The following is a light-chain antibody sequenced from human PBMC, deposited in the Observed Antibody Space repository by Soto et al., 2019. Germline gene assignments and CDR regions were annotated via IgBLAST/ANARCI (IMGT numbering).Light chain of an antibody. J-gene: IGLJ2*01. CDR1: SSDVGSYNL. CDR2: EVS. V-gene: IGLV2-23*02. CDR3: CSYAGTNSFVV. Sequence: QSALTQPASVSGSPGQSITISCTGTSSDVGSYNLVSWYQQHPGKAPKLIIYEVSQRPSGLSHRFSGSKSGNTASLTISGLQAEDEAHYFCCSYAGTNSFVVFGAGTKLTVL.